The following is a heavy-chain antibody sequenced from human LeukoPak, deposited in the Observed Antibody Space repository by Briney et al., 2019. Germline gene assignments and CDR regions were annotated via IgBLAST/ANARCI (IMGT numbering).Heavy chain of an antibody. J-gene: IGHJ4*02. D-gene: IGHD1-26*01. Sequence: ASVKVSFTASGYTFTTYKMHWVRQAPGQGLEWMGILNPSGSGTRNAQKFQGRVTMTRDTSTSTVYMELSSLRSEDTAVYYCAKDGGTYSADYWGQGTLVTVSS. CDR1: GYTFTTYK. CDR3: AKDGGTYSADY. CDR2: LNPSGSGT. V-gene: IGHV1-46*01.